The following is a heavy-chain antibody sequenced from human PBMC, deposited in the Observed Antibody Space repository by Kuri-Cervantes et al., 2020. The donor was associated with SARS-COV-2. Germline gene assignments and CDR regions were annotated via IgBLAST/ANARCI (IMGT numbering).Heavy chain of an antibody. CDR1: GGSISSYY. CDR3: ARVAYSYDSSGLVTSYYFDY. V-gene: IGHV4-59*08. J-gene: IGHJ4*02. D-gene: IGHD3-22*01. CDR2: IYYSGST. Sequence: SETLSLTCTVSGGSISSYYWSWIRQPPGKGLEWIGYIYYSGSTNYNPSLKSRVTTSVDTSNNQFSLKLTSLTAADTAVYYCARVAYSYDSSGLVTSYYFDYWGQGILVTVSS.